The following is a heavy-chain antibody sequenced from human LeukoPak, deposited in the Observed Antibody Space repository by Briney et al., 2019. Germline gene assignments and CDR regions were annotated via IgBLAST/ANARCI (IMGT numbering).Heavy chain of an antibody. CDR3: AREYFDCSSTSCYFGYFDL. J-gene: IGHJ2*01. CDR2: INPNSGGT. Sequence: ASVKVSCKASGYTFTGYYMHWVRQAPGQGLEWMGWINPNSGGTNYAQKFQGRVTMARDTSISTAYMELSRLRSDDTAVYYCAREYFDCSSTSCYFGYFDLWGRGTLVTVSS. D-gene: IGHD2-2*01. CDR1: GYTFTGYY. V-gene: IGHV1-2*02.